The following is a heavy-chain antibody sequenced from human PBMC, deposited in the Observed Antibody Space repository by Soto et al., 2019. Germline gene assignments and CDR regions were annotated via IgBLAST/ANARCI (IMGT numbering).Heavy chain of an antibody. V-gene: IGHV3-30*18. CDR3: AKDFRETGVVRSKGHGPDQ. CDR2: TLFDGSKK. J-gene: IGHJ4*02. CDR1: GFTFSSYG. D-gene: IGHD3-10*01. Sequence: QVQLVESGGGVVQPGGSLRLSCEASGFTFSSYGMHWVRQAPGKGLEWVAFTLFDGSKKYYADSVKGRFTISRDNSKNTLYLQMNSLGAEDTTVYYCAKDFRETGVVRSKGHGPDQWRQGPRVIVSS.